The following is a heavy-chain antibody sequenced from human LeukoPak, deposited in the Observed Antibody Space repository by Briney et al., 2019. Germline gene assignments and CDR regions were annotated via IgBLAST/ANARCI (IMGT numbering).Heavy chain of an antibody. CDR2: INLKSGDT. J-gene: IGHJ4*02. Sequence: ASVSVSCKPSGYTFTGYYMHWMRQAPGQGGEWVGWINLKSGDTNYAQKFQGRVTMTRDTSISTAYMELRRLRSDDTAVYYCASWAGGNAPVASFDYWGQGTLVTVSS. CDR3: ASWAGGNAPVASFDY. D-gene: IGHD2-21*01. CDR1: GYTFTGYY. V-gene: IGHV1-2*02.